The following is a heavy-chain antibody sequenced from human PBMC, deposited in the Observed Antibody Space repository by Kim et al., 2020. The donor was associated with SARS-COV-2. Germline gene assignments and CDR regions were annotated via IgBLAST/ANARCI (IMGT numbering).Heavy chain of an antibody. CDR3: AKDDIIRPSGYAPIDYGDYGDY. CDR1: GFTFSSYA. V-gene: IGHV3-23*01. D-gene: IGHD4-17*01. CDR2: ISGSGGST. J-gene: IGHJ4*02. Sequence: GGSLRLSCAASGFTFSSYAMSWVRQAPGKGLEWVSAISGSGGSTYYADSVKGRFTISRDNSKNTLYLQMNSLRAEDTAVYYCAKDDIIRPSGYAPIDYGDYGDYWGQGALVTVSS.